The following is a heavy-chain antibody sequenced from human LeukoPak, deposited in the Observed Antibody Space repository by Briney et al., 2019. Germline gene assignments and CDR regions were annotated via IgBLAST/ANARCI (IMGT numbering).Heavy chain of an antibody. D-gene: IGHD3-22*01. V-gene: IGHV3-7*03. CDR2: IKQDGSEK. CDR3: GSGYYWVLDY. J-gene: IGHJ4*02. CDR1: GFTFSSYW. Sequence: GGSLRLSCAASGFTFSSYWMSWVRQAPGKGLEWVANIKQDGSEKYYVHSVRGRFTISTDNAKNSLYLQMNSLRAEDTAVYYCGSGYYWVLDYWGQGTLVTVSS.